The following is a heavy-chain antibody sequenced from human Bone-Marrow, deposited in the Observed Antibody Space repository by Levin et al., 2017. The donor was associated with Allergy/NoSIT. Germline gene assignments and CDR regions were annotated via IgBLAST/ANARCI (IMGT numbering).Heavy chain of an antibody. CDR3: SKDLLLVLPFYSLGQGRSGNSGKNKNEEAEEGRLTKKREKTKKRLEKKMNSMRVDDKAVYYCAKDIRLVLPADS. CDR2: ISGTGGNT. Sequence: GGSLRLSCAASGFSFSAYGMSWVRQAPGKGLEWVSAISGTGGNTYYADSVEGRFTISRDKSNNTLYLQMNSLIVADTAVYFCSKDLLLVLPFYSLGQGRSGNSGKNKNEEAEEGRLTKKREKTKKRLEKKMNSMRVDDKAVYYCAKDIRLVLPADSWGQGTLVT. D-gene: IGHD5-12*01. CDR1: GFSFSAYG. V-gene: IGHV3-23*01. J-gene: IGHJ4*02.